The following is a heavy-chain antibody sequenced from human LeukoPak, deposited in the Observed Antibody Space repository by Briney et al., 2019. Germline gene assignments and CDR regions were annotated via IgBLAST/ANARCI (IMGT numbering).Heavy chain of an antibody. J-gene: IGHJ4*02. CDR1: GFTFSSYA. CDR3: AKDDAAFSSGWYLN. CDR2: ISGSGGST. Sequence: PGGSLRLSCAASGFTFSSYAMSWVRQAPGKGLEWVSAISGSGGSTYYADSVKGRFTISRDNSKNTLYLQMNSLRAEDTAVYYCAKDDAAFSSGWYLNWGQGTLVTVSS. D-gene: IGHD6-13*01. V-gene: IGHV3-23*01.